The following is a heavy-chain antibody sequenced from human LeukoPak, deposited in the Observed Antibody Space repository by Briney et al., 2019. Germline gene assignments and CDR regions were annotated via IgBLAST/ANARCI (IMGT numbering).Heavy chain of an antibody. CDR3: ARETKWTRAFDI. J-gene: IGHJ3*02. CDR2: INPNSGGT. V-gene: IGHV1-2*02. D-gene: IGHD2-8*01. CDR1: GYTFTGYY. Sequence: GASVKVSCKASGYTFTGYYMHWVRQAPGQGLEWMGWINPNSGGTNYAQEFQGRVTMTRDTSISTAYMELSRLRSDDTAVYYCARETKWTRAFDIWGQGTMVTVSS.